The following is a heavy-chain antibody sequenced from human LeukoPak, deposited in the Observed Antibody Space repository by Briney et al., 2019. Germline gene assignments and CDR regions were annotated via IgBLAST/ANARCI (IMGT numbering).Heavy chain of an antibody. Sequence: PSETLSLTCTVSGVSISGYYWSWIRQPPGKGLEWIGSIYYSGSTYYNPSLKSRVTISVDTSKNQFSLKLSSVTAADTAVYYCARPRDPGNWFDPWGQGTLVTVSS. CDR1: GVSISGYY. J-gene: IGHJ5*02. CDR2: IYYSGST. V-gene: IGHV4-39*01. CDR3: ARPRDPGNWFDP.